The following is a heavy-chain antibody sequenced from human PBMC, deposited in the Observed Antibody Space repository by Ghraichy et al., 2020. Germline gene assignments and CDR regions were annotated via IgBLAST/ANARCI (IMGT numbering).Heavy chain of an antibody. Sequence: SVKVSCKASGYSFTNYDINWVRQAPGQGLEWMGWMNPNSGNTGYIQKFQGRVTMTRSTSMTTAYMELSSLTSEDTALYYCARGGGHKYCTGGACYLYNWFDFWGQGTLVTVSS. CDR3: ARGGGHKYCTGGACYLYNWFDF. CDR2: MNPNSGNT. V-gene: IGHV1-8*01. CDR1: GYSFTNYD. J-gene: IGHJ5*01. D-gene: IGHD2-8*02.